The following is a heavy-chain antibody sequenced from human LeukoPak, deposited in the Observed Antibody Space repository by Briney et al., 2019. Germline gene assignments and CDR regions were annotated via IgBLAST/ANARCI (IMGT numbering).Heavy chain of an antibody. Sequence: GGSLRLSCAASGFTFSSYWMSWVRQAPGKGLEWVANIKQDGSEKYYVDSVKGRFTISRDNAKNSLYLQMNSLRAEDTAVYYCARAVAGQMGYYFDYWGQGTLVTVSS. CDR1: GFTFSSYW. D-gene: IGHD6-19*01. CDR3: ARAVAGQMGYYFDY. V-gene: IGHV3-7*01. J-gene: IGHJ4*02. CDR2: IKQDGSEK.